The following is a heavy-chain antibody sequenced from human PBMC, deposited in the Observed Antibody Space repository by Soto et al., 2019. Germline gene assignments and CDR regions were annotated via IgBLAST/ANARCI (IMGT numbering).Heavy chain of an antibody. Sequence: PGGSLRLSCAASGFTFSSYGMHWVRQAPGKGLEWVAVISYDGSNKYYADSVKGRFTISRDNSKNTLYLQMNSLRAEDTAVYYCAKDRSADGSGSYYLRYYYYGMDVWGQGTTVTVSS. CDR3: AKDRSADGSGSYYLRYYYYGMDV. CDR1: GFTFSSYG. J-gene: IGHJ6*02. D-gene: IGHD3-10*01. V-gene: IGHV3-30*18. CDR2: ISYDGSNK.